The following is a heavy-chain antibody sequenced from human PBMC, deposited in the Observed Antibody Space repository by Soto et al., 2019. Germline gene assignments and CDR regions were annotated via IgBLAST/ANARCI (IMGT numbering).Heavy chain of an antibody. D-gene: IGHD3-22*01. CDR2: ISYDGSNK. Sequence: GGSLRLSCAASGFTFSSYAMHWVRQAPGKGLEWVAVISYDGSNKYYADSVEGRFTISRDNSKNTLYLQMNSLRAEDTAVYYCASTDYYDSSGSPGYWGQGTLVTVSS. CDR1: GFTFSSYA. J-gene: IGHJ4*02. CDR3: ASTDYYDSSGSPGY. V-gene: IGHV3-30-3*01.